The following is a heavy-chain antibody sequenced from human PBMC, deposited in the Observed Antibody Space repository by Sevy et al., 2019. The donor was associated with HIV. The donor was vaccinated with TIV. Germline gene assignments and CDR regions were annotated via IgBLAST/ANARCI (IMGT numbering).Heavy chain of an antibody. V-gene: IGHV7-4-1*02. D-gene: IGHD3-22*01. J-gene: IGHJ6*02. CDR2: INTNTGNP. CDR1: GYTFTSYA. CDR3: ARSERYDSSGYWYYYYYYGMDV. Sequence: ASVKVSCKASGYTFTSYAMNWVRQAPGQGLEWMGWINTNTGNPTYAQGLTGRFVFSLDTSVSTAFLQISSLKAEDTAVYYCARSERYDSSGYWYYYYYYGMDVWGQGTTVTVSS.